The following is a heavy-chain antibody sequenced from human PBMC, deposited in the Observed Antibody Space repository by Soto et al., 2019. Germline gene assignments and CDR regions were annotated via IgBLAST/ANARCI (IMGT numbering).Heavy chain of an antibody. CDR3: ARVVILVPTASTHYYYHMDV. V-gene: IGHV1-69*01. CDR2: IIPIVVTG. J-gene: IGHJ6*02. Sequence: QVQLVQSGAEVRKPGSSVTVSCKASGGTFSNYAISWVRQAPGQGLEWMGGIIPIVVTGSYAQKFQGRVTITADEPTTTAYMELSSLRFEDTAVYYCARVVILVPTASTHYYYHMDVWGPGTTVTVSS. D-gene: IGHD2-2*01. CDR1: GGTFSNYA.